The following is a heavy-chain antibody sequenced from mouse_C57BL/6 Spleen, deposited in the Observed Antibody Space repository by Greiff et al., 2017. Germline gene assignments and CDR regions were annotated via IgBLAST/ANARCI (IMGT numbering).Heavy chain of an antibody. V-gene: IGHV5-17*01. CDR3: ARPGWDLSYWYFDV. CDR2: ISSGSSTI. Sequence: EVQLVESGGGLVKPGGSLKLSCAASGFTFSDYGMHWVRQAPEKGLEWVAYISSGSSTIYYADTVKGRFTISRDNAKNTLFLQMTSLRSEDTAMYYCARPGWDLSYWYFDVWGTGTTVTVSS. CDR1: GFTFSDYG. J-gene: IGHJ1*03. D-gene: IGHD4-1*01.